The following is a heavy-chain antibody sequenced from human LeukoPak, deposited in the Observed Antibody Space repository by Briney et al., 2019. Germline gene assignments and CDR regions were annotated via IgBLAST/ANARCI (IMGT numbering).Heavy chain of an antibody. CDR2: IIPIFGTA. Sequence: ASVKVSCKASGGTFSSYAISWVRQAPGQGLEWMGGIIPIFGTANYAQKFQGRVTITADESTSTAYMELSSLRSEDTAVYYCARDPGIAAPSYYYYYMDVWGKGTTVTVSS. V-gene: IGHV1-69*13. J-gene: IGHJ6*03. D-gene: IGHD6-13*01. CDR3: ARDPGIAAPSYYYYYMDV. CDR1: GGTFSSYA.